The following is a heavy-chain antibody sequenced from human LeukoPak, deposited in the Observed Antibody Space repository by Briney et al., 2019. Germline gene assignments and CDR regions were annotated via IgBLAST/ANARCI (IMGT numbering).Heavy chain of an antibody. Sequence: SETLSLTCTVSGGSINSYYWSWIRQPPGKGLEWIGYIYYSGSTYYNPSLKSRVTISVDTSKNQFSLKLSSVTAADTAVYYCARGGGGEGYWGQGTLVSVSS. CDR2: IYYSGST. D-gene: IGHD2-15*01. J-gene: IGHJ4*02. V-gene: IGHV4-30-4*01. CDR1: GGSINSYY. CDR3: ARGGGGEGY.